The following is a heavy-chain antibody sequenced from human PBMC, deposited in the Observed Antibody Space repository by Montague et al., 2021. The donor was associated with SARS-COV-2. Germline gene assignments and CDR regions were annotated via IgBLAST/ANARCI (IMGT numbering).Heavy chain of an antibody. J-gene: IGHJ5*02. Sequence: SETLSLTCTVSGDSINSDTAFWGWVRQSPGKGLEWIGSMVYSGRNFYNGALRSRLTISVDTSKNQFSLELRAVTAADTGLYYCARHDHTDFGNPNWFDPWGQGTLATVSS. CDR3: ARHDHTDFGNPNWFDP. CDR2: MVYSGRN. D-gene: IGHD5-18*01. CDR1: GDSINSDTAF. V-gene: IGHV4-39*01.